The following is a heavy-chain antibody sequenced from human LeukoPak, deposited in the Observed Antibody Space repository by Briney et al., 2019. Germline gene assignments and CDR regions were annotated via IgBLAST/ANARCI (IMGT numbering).Heavy chain of an antibody. D-gene: IGHD6-19*01. J-gene: IGHJ1*01. CDR2: IWFDGSGQ. CDR3: AKAPEEYSSGWYVFQH. CDR1: GFTFSGCG. V-gene: IGHV3-33*06. Sequence: GGSLRLSCVASGFTFSGCGMHWVRQAPGKGLEWAAVIWFDGSGQYYADSVKGRFTISRDNSRNTLYLQMNSLRVEDTAVYYCAKAPEEYSSGWYVFQHWGQGTLVTVSS.